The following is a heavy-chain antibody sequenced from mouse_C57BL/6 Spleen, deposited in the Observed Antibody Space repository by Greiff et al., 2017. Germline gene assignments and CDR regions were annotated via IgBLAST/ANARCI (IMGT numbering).Heavy chain of an antibody. D-gene: IGHD2-3*01. V-gene: IGHV5-6*02. J-gene: IGHJ3*01. Sequence: EVMLVESGGDLVKPGGSLKLSCAASGFTFSSYGMSWVRQTPDKRLEWVATISSGGSYTYYPDSVKGRFTISRDNAKNTLYLQMSSLKSEDTAMYDCARHEGDGYPAWFAYWGQGTLVTVSA. CDR2: ISSGGSYT. CDR3: ARHEGDGYPAWFAY. CDR1: GFTFSSYG.